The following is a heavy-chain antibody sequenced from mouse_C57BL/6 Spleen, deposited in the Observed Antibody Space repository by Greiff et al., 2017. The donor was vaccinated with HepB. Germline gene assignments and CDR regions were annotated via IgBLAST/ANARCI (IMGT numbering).Heavy chain of an antibody. CDR3: ARGDGGDAMDY. CDR1: GYTFTDYY. Sequence: VQLQQSGPVLVKPGASVKMSCKASGYTFTDYYMNWVKQSHGKSLEWIGVINPYNGGTSYNQKFKGKATLTVDKSSSTAYMELNSLTSEDSAVYYCARGDGGDAMDYWGQGTSVTVSS. D-gene: IGHD3-3*01. CDR2: INPYNGGT. J-gene: IGHJ4*01. V-gene: IGHV1-19*01.